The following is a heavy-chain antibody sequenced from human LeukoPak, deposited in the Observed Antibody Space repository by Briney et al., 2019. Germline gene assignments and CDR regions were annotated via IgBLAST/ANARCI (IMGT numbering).Heavy chain of an antibody. J-gene: IGHJ4*02. Sequence: LTXXVSXGSFSSGXFYXXWIXQPXXXXXEWIGYIYHSGSTYYNPSLQSRVAMSVDTSKKQLSLKLSSVTAADTAVYFCARENSMAVAGTVGWFLDYWGQGALVTVTS. D-gene: IGHD6-19*01. CDR1: XGSFSSGXFY. V-gene: IGHV4-30-2*01. CDR2: IYHSGST. CDR3: ARENSMAVAGTVGWFLDY.